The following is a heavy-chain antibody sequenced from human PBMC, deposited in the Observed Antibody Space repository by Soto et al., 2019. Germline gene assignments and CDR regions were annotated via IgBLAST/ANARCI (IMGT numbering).Heavy chain of an antibody. CDR1: GYTFTRYG. CDR2: ISGYNGDT. CDR3: AKNGQPPYYYYGLDV. Sequence: QGHLVQSEAEVKKSGASVKVSCKASGYTFTRYGISWVRQATGQGLEWMGWISGYNGDTNYAQKFQGRVSMTIDTSTTTAYMELRSLTSDDTAVYYCAKNGQPPYYYYGLDVWGQGTKVSVSS. V-gene: IGHV1-18*01. J-gene: IGHJ6*02. D-gene: IGHD2-8*01.